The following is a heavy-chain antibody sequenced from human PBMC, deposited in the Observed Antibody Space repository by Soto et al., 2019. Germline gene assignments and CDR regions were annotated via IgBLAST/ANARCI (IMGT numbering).Heavy chain of an antibody. CDR1: GFTFSSYA. V-gene: IGHV3-23*01. J-gene: IGHJ3*02. CDR3: AKVKSGWFPNDAFDI. Sequence: EVQLLESGGGLVQPGGSLRLSCAASGFTFSSYALSWFPKAPGKGLEWVSAISGSGGRTYYADSVKGRFTISRDNSKNTLYLQMNSLRAEDTAVYYCAKVKSGWFPNDAFDIWGQGTMVTVSS. CDR2: ISGSGGRT. D-gene: IGHD6-19*01.